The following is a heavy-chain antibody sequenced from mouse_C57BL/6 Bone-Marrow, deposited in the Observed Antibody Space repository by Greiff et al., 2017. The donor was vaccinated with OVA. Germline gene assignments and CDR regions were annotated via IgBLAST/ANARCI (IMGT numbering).Heavy chain of an antibody. CDR3: ARSLYYYGSSYGY. D-gene: IGHD1-1*01. Sequence: QVQLKQPGAELVKPGASEKLSCKASGYTFTSYWMHWVKQRPGQGLEWIGMIHPNSGSTNYNEKFKSKATLTVDKSSSTAYMQLSSLTSEDSAVYYCARSLYYYGSSYGYWGQGTTLTVSS. J-gene: IGHJ2*01. CDR2: IHPNSGST. V-gene: IGHV1-64*01. CDR1: GYTFTSYW.